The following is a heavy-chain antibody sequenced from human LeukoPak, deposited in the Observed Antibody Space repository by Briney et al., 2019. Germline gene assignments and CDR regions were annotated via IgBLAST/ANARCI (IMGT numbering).Heavy chain of an antibody. Sequence: KESGPTLVKPTQTLTLTCTFSGFSLSTSGVGVGWIRQPPGKALEWLALIFWDDDKRYSPSLRSRLTITKDTSKNLVVLTMTNMDPVDTATYYCAHRAGVDGDLDCWGQGTLVTVSS. D-gene: IGHD4-17*01. CDR1: GFSLSTSGVG. V-gene: IGHV2-5*02. J-gene: IGHJ4*02. CDR3: AHRAGVDGDLDC. CDR2: IFWDDDK.